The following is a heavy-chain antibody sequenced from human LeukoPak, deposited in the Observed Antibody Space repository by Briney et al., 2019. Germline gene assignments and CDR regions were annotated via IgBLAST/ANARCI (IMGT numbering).Heavy chain of an antibody. CDR2: IYTSGST. D-gene: IGHD3-10*02. Sequence: SETLSLTCTVSGGSISSYYWSWIRQPAGKGLEWIGRIYTSGSTNYNPSLKSRVTMSVDTSKNQFSLKLSSVTAADTAVYYCTRPMMGDNPAAFDIWGQGTMVTVSS. CDR1: GGSISSYY. J-gene: IGHJ3*02. V-gene: IGHV4-4*07. CDR3: TRPMMGDNPAAFDI.